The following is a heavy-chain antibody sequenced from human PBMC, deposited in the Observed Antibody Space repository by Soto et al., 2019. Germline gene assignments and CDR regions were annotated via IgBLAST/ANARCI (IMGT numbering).Heavy chain of an antibody. CDR3: AKEYGYSYGPLYYFDY. J-gene: IGHJ4*02. D-gene: IGHD5-18*01. Sequence: GGSLRLSCAASGFTFSSYAMSWVRQAPGKGLEWVSAISGSGGSTYYADSVKGRFTISRDNSKNTLYLQMNSLRAEDTAVYYCAKEYGYSYGPLYYFDYWGQGTLVTVSS. V-gene: IGHV3-23*01. CDR2: ISGSGGST. CDR1: GFTFSSYA.